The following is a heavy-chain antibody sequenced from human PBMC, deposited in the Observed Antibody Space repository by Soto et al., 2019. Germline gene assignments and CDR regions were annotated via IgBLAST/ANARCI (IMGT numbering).Heavy chain of an antibody. CDR1: GDSISSPDYY. CDR2: VYYRGSI. D-gene: IGHD3-16*01. V-gene: IGHV4-30-4*01. J-gene: IGHJ5*01. Sequence: SETLSLTCTVSGDSISSPDYYRSWIRQAPGKGLELIGYVYYRGSIYYTPSFESRVSISIDTSKNQFSLRLTSVTAADSAVYFCARVTFTPNWFDSWGQGILVTVSS. CDR3: ARVTFTPNWFDS.